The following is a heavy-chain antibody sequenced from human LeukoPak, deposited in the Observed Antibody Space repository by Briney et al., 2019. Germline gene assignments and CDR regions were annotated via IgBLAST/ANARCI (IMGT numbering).Heavy chain of an antibody. D-gene: IGHD4-17*01. Sequence: GGSLRLSCAASGFTFSSYAMSWVRQAPGKGLEGVSYISCSGSTLYYTDSVKGRFTISRDNAKNSLYLQMNSLRAEYTAVYYCARAAGLGYGDYWFDPWGQGTLVTVSS. CDR1: GFTFSSYA. V-gene: IGHV3-48*03. J-gene: IGHJ5*02. CDR3: ARAAGLGYGDYWFDP. CDR2: ISCSGSTL.